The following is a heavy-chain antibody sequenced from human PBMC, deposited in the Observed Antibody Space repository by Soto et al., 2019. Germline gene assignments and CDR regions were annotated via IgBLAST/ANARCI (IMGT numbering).Heavy chain of an antibody. CDR2: ISSSSSYI. V-gene: IGHV3-21*01. Sequence: GGSLRLSCAASGFTFSSYSMNWVRQAPGKGLEWVSSISSSSSYIYYADSVKGRFTISRDNAKNSLYLQMNNLRAEDTAVYYGAKDNCISTSCYRLYNWFDPWGQATLVTVSS. J-gene: IGHJ5*02. CDR3: AKDNCISTSCYRLYNWFDP. CDR1: GFTFSSYS. D-gene: IGHD2-2*01.